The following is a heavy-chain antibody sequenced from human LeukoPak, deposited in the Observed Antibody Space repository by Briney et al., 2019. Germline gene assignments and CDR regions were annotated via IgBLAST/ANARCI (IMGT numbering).Heavy chain of an antibody. CDR3: AREGLYNYGYVYGY. J-gene: IGHJ4*02. CDR2: ISSSSSYI. V-gene: IGHV3-21*01. D-gene: IGHD5-18*01. Sequence: PGGSLRLSCAVSGFTFSSYSMHWVRQAPGKGLEWVSSISSSSSYIYYADSMKGRFTISRDNAKNSLYLQMNSLRAEDTAVYFCAREGLYNYGYVYGYWGQGTLVTVSS. CDR1: GFTFSSYS.